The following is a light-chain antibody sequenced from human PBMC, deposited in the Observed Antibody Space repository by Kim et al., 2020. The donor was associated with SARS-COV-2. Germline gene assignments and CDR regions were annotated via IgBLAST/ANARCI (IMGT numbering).Light chain of an antibody. V-gene: IGLV3-1*01. CDR1: KLGDKY. J-gene: IGLJ3*02. Sequence: YELTQPPSVSVSPGQTASITCSGDKLGDKYACWYQQKPGQSPVLVIYQDSKRPSGIPERFSGSNSGNTATLTISGTQAMDEADYYCQAWDSSPAVFGGG. CDR3: QAWDSSPAV. CDR2: QDS.